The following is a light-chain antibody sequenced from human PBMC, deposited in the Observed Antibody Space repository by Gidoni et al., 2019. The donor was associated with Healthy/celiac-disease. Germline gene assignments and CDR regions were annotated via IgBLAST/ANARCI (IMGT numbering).Light chain of an antibody. CDR2: GAS. Sequence: EIVMTPSPATLSVSPGERATLSCRASQIVSSNLAWYQQKPGQAPRLLIYGASTRATGIPARFSGSGSGTEFTLTISSLQSEDFAVYYCQQYNNWPPFTFXXXTKLEIK. V-gene: IGKV3-15*01. CDR3: QQYNNWPPFT. J-gene: IGKJ2*01. CDR1: QIVSSN.